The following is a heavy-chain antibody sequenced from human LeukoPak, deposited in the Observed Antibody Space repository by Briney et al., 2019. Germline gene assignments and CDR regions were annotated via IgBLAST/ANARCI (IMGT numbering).Heavy chain of an antibody. Sequence: SETLSLTCTVSGYSISSGYYWSWIRQHPGKGLEWIGYIYYSGSTYYNPSLKSRVTISVDTSKNQFSLKLSSVTAADTAVYYCARNPLDGSGSYYTAFDIWGQGTMVTVSS. J-gene: IGHJ3*02. V-gene: IGHV4-31*03. D-gene: IGHD3-10*01. CDR2: IYYSGST. CDR3: ARNPLDGSGSYYTAFDI. CDR1: GYSISSGYY.